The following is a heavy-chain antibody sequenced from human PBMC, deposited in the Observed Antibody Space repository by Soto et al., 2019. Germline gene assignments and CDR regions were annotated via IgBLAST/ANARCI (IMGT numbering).Heavy chain of an antibody. J-gene: IGHJ1*01. Sequence: PAETLSLTCAVSGGSMNTNTYYWGWIRHAPGKGLEWIGSISRIGSTHYNPSLKSRLTISLDMSKNHFSLDLSSVTAADTAVFYCVGHFNPRGGGHFLHWGQGPSVTVYS. CDR2: ISRIGST. CDR1: GGSMNTNTYY. CDR3: VGHFNPRGGGHFLH. D-gene: IGHD3-3*02. V-gene: IGHV4-39*02.